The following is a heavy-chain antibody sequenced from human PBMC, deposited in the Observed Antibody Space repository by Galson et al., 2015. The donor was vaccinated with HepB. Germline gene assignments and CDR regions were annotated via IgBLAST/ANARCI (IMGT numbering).Heavy chain of an antibody. D-gene: IGHD3-10*01. J-gene: IGHJ3*02. CDR3: ARDPGVLTGSAFDI. CDR1: GDSVSSNSAA. V-gene: IGHV6-1*01. CDR2: TYYRSKWYN. Sequence: CAISGDSVSSNSAAWNWIRQSPSRGLEWLGRTYYRSKWYNDYAVSVKSRITINPDTSKNQFSLQLNSVTPEDTAVYYCARDPGVLTGSAFDIWGQGTMVTVSS.